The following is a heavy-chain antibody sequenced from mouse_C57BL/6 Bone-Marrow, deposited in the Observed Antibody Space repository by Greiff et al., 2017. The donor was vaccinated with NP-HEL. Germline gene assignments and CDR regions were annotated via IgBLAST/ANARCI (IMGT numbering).Heavy chain of an antibody. Sequence: VQLQQSGAELVRPGASVTLSCKASGYTFTDYEMHWVKQTPVHGLEWIGAIDPETGGTAYNQKFKGKAILTADKSSSTAYMELRSLTSEDSAVDYCTRESDGPYYAMDYWGQGTSVTVSS. CDR1: GYTFTDYE. D-gene: IGHD2-3*01. J-gene: IGHJ4*01. V-gene: IGHV1-15*01. CDR2: IDPETGGT. CDR3: TRESDGPYYAMDY.